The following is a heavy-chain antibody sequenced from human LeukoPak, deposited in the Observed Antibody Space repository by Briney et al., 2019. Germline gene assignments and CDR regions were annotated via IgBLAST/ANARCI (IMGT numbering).Heavy chain of an antibody. J-gene: IGHJ4*02. CDR3: AVRHIYFDY. CDR2: IYYSGST. V-gene: IGHV4-39*01. Sequence: PSETLSLTCTVSGGSISSSSYYWGWIRQPPGKGLEWIGSIYYSGSTYYNPSLKSRVTISVDTSKNQFSLKLSSVTAADTAVYYCAVRHIYFDYWGQGTLVTVSS. CDR1: GGSISSSSYY. D-gene: IGHD2-21*01.